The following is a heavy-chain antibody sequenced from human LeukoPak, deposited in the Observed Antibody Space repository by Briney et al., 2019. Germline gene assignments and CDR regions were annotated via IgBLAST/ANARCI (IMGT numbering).Heavy chain of an antibody. CDR2: VSHSGST. V-gene: IGHV4-38-2*02. CDR1: GYSSNRAYY. D-gene: IGHD3-22*01. J-gene: IGHJ4*02. Sequence: SESLSLTCTVSGYSSNRAYYWGWIRQPPGKGLEWIGSVSHSGSTFYNPSLKSRVTISLDTSKNQFSLKLSSVTAADTAVYYCASSIYYHSSGYYGTTTANDYWGQGTLVTVSS. CDR3: ASSIYYHSSGYYGTTTANDY.